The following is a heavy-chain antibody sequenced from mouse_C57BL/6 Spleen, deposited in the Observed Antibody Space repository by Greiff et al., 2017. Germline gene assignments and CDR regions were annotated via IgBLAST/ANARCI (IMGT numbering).Heavy chain of an antibody. V-gene: IGHV1-15*01. CDR3: TRRRDCAWFAY. Sequence: QVQLQQSGAELVRPGASVTLSCKASGYTFTDYEMHWVKQTPVHGLEWIGAIDPETGGTAYNQKFKGKAILTADKSSSTAYMELRSLTSEDSAVYSCTRRRDCAWFAYWGQGTLVTVSA. CDR2: IDPETGGT. CDR1: GYTFTDYE. J-gene: IGHJ3*01.